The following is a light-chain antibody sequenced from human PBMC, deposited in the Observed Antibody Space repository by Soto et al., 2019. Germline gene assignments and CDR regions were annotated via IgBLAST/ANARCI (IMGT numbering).Light chain of an antibody. Sequence: DIEITQSPATLAGSPCRTRSSPYRASQSVSSNLAWYQQKPGQAPRLLIYGASTRATGIPARFSVSGSGTALYDTISSLQSEDFAVYSCQQYHNCPIAFGQGTRLEI. CDR3: QQYHNCPIA. V-gene: IGKV3-15*01. J-gene: IGKJ5*01. CDR1: QSVSSN. CDR2: GAS.